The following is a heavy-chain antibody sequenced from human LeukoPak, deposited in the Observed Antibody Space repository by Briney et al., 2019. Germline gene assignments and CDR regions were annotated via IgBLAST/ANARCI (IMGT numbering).Heavy chain of an antibody. CDR1: GGSFSGYY. CDR2: INHSGST. CDR3: ARGGIAVARPLDY. Sequence: KASETLSLTCAVYGGSFSGYYWSWIRQPPGKGPEWIGEINHSGSTNYNPSLKSRVTISVDTSKNQFSLKLSSVTAADTAVYYCARGGIAVARPLDYWGQGTLVTVSS. V-gene: IGHV4-34*01. J-gene: IGHJ4*02. D-gene: IGHD6-19*01.